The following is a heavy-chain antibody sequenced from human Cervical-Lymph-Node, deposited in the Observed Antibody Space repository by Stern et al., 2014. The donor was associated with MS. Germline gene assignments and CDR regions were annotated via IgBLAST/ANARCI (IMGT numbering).Heavy chain of an antibody. CDR3: ARAYTYYSNSAGY. CDR2: IRPTFETP. D-gene: IGHD3-10*01. Sequence: VQLVESGAEVKKPGSSVKVSCKASGGTFSRYEITWVRQAPGQGLEWMGVIRPTFETPTYAQKFQDRVTISADESTSTAYMELSSLKSEDTAIYFCARAYTYYSNSAGYWGQGTLVTVSS. CDR1: GGTFSRYE. V-gene: IGHV1-69*01. J-gene: IGHJ4*02.